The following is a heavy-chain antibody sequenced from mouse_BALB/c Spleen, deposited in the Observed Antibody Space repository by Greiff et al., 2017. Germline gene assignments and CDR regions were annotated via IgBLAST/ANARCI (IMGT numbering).Heavy chain of an antibody. V-gene: IGHV1S137*01. CDR2: ISTYYGDA. CDR1: GYTFTDYA. CDR3: AREKDVAMDY. J-gene: IGHJ4*01. Sequence: VQLQQSGAELVRPGVSVKISCKGSGYTFTDYAMHWVKQSHAKSLEWIGVISTYYGDASYNQKFKGKATMTVDKSSSTAYMELARLTSEDSAIYYCAREKDVAMDYWGQGTSVTVSS.